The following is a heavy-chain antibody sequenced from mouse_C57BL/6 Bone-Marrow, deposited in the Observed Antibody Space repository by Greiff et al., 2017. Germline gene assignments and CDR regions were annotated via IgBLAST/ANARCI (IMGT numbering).Heavy chain of an antibody. D-gene: IGHD4-1*01. CDR1: GYTFTSYW. CDR2: IYPTSGRT. Sequence: LQQPGAELVKPGASVKMSCKAFGYTFTSYWITWVKQRPGQGREWIGDIYPTSGRTNYNEKFKSKAILTVDTSSNTAYMQLSSLTSEDSAVFYCARSGPLGRSFDYWGQGTTLTVSS. CDR3: ARSGPLGRSFDY. V-gene: IGHV1-55*01. J-gene: IGHJ2*01.